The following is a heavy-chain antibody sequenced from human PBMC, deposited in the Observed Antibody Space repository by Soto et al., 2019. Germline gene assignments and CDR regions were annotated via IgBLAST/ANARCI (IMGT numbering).Heavy chain of an antibody. D-gene: IGHD3-22*01. CDR1: GFTFTSSA. J-gene: IGHJ4*02. CDR3: AADPLYYYDSSGYYPPFDY. V-gene: IGHV1-58*01. CDR2: IVVGSGNT. Sequence: SVKVSCKASGFTFTSSAVQWVRQARGQRLEWIGWIVVGSGNTNYAQKFQERVTITRDMSTSTAYMELSSLRSEDTAVYYCAADPLYYYDSSGYYPPFDYWGQGTLVTVSS.